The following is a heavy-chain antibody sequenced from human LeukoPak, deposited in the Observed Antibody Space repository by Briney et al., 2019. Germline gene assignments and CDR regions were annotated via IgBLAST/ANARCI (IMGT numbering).Heavy chain of an antibody. Sequence: ASVKVSCKASGYTFTSYAMHWVRQAPGQRLEWMGWINAGNGNTKYSQKFQGRVTITRDTSASTAYMELSSLRSEDTAVYYCARATLLWFGELVDYWGQGTLVTVSS. J-gene: IGHJ4*02. V-gene: IGHV1-3*01. CDR2: INAGNGNT. D-gene: IGHD3-10*01. CDR1: GYTFTSYA. CDR3: ARATLLWFGELVDY.